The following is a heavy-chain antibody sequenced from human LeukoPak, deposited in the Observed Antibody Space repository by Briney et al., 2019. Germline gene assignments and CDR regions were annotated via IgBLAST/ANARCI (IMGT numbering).Heavy chain of an antibody. CDR3: ARELTTANLRMGYYDSSGYWAAFDI. CDR2: TYYRSKWYN. Sequence: SQTLSLTCAISGDSVSSNSAAWNWIRQSPSRGLEWLGRTYYRSKWYNDYAVSVKSRITINPDTSKNQFSLQLNSVTPEDTAVYYCARELTTANLRMGYYDSSGYWAAFDIWGQGTMVTVSS. J-gene: IGHJ3*02. CDR1: GDSVSSNSAA. V-gene: IGHV6-1*01. D-gene: IGHD3-22*01.